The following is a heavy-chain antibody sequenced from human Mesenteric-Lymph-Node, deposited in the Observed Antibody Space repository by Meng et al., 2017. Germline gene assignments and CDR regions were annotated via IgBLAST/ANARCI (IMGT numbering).Heavy chain of an antibody. Sequence: QAQLVQSGGEVKKPGGSLRLSCAAPGFTFNTYYMSWIRQAPGKGLEWISYISISGYTIYYADSVKGRFTLSRDNPKNSLYLQMDSLRVEDTAVYYCARLSPRASPLSAFDSWGQGTLVTVSS. CDR3: ARLSPRASPLSAFDS. D-gene: IGHD2/OR15-2a*01. CDR2: ISISGYTI. V-gene: IGHV3-11*01. CDR1: GFTFNTYY. J-gene: IGHJ4*02.